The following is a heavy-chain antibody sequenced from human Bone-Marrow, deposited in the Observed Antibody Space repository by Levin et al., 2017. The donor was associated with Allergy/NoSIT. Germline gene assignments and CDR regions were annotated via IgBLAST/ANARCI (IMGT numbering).Heavy chain of an antibody. D-gene: IGHD2-15*01. Sequence: GGSLRLSCAASGFTFSSYGMHWVRQAPGKGLEWVAVIWYDGSNKYYADSVKGRFTISRDNSKNTLYLQMNSLRAEDTAVYYCARDCSGGSCYAPDYWGQGTLVTVSS. J-gene: IGHJ4*02. V-gene: IGHV3-33*01. CDR2: IWYDGSNK. CDR3: ARDCSGGSCYAPDY. CDR1: GFTFSSYG.